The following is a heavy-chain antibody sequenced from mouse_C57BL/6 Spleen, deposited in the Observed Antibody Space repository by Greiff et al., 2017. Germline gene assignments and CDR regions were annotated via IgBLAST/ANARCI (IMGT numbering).Heavy chain of an antibody. CDR1: GYTFTDYY. Sequence: QVQLQQSGAELVRPGASVKLSCKASGYTFTDYYINWVKQRPGQGLEWIARIYPGSGNTYYNEKFKGKATLTAEKSSSTAYMQLSSLTSEDSAVYFCARLLQYYFDYWGQGTTLTVSS. CDR3: ARLLQYYFDY. J-gene: IGHJ2*01. D-gene: IGHD2-12*01. V-gene: IGHV1-76*01. CDR2: IYPGSGNT.